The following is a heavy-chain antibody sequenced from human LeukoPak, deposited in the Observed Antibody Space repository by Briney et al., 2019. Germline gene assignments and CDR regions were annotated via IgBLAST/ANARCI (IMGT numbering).Heavy chain of an antibody. CDR2: IIPIFGTA. V-gene: IGHV1-69*06. D-gene: IGHD5-18*01. CDR3: ARGKNVDTAMVTGYYYYYYMDV. Sequence: ASVKVSCKASGGTFSSYAISWVRQAPGQGLEWMGGIIPIFGTANYAQKFQGRVTITADKSTSTAYMELSSLRSEDKAVYYCARGKNVDTAMVTGYYYYYYMDVWGKGTTVTVSS. J-gene: IGHJ6*03. CDR1: GGTFSSYA.